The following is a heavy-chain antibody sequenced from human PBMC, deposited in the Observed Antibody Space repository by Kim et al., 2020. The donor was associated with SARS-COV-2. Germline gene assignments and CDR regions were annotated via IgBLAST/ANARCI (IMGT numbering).Heavy chain of an antibody. D-gene: IGHD2-2*01. V-gene: IGHV3-23*01. J-gene: IGHJ2*01. CDR3: AKDFPEYQLLRGYFDL. CDR2: ISGSGGST. Sequence: GGSLRLSCAASGFTFSSYAMSWVRQAPGNGLEWVSAISGSGGSTYYADSVKGRFTISRDNSKNTLYLQMNSLRAEDTAVYYCAKDFPEYQLLRGYFDLWGRGTLVTVSS. CDR1: GFTFSSYA.